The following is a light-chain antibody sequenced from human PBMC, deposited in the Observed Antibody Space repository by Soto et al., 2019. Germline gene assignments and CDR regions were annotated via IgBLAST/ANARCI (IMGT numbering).Light chain of an antibody. CDR3: TSYATSATGI. J-gene: IGLJ1*01. CDR2: EVS. V-gene: IGLV2-14*01. Sequence: SALTQPASVSASPGQSITLSCSDVEVFNYVSWYQHHPGRAPKLIIYEVSRRPSGVSPRFSGSKSGNTASLTISGLRSEDEADYYCTSYATSATGIFGTGTKGTVL. CDR1: VEVFNY.